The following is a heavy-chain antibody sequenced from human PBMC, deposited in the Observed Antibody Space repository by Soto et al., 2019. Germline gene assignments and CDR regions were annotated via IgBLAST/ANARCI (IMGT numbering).Heavy chain of an antibody. V-gene: IGHV4-4*07. CDR3: ARVRQGCSANNCYFDP. D-gene: IGHD1-1*01. J-gene: IGHJ5*01. Sequence: PSETLSLTCSVSGADINTYSWTWIRQPAGKGLEWIAEVHISGHSNYNPSLRSRVSVSIDSSKNQFYLNLNSVTATDTAIYYCARVRQGCSANNCYFDPWGQGTQVTVSS. CDR2: VHISGHS. CDR1: GADINTYS.